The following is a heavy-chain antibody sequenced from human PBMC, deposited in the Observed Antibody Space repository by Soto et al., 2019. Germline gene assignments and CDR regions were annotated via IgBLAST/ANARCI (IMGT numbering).Heavy chain of an antibody. CDR2: IYYSGTT. V-gene: IGHV4-39*01. CDR1: GGSISNSTYD. CDR3: ARLPRNFYDTTAGGY. J-gene: IGHJ4*02. Sequence: QLQLQESGPGLVKPSETLSLICTVSGGSISNSTYDWGWIRQTPGKGLEWIGSIYYSGTTYYNPSLQSPLPISLDTSNNQFSLKLSSVTAADTAVYYCARLPRNFYDTTAGGYWGQGTLVTVSS. D-gene: IGHD3-22*01.